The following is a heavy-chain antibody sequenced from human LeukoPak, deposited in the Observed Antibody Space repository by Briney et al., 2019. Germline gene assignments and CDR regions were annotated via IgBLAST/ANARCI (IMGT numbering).Heavy chain of an antibody. CDR1: GYTFTNYY. V-gene: IGHV1-46*01. CDR2: INPSGGSP. Sequence: GASVKVSCKASGYTFTNYYMHWVRQAPGQGLEWMGIINPSGGSPSYAQKFQGRVTMTRDTSTSTVYMELSSLRSEDTAVYYCARSIGSHDAFDIWAKGQWSPSLQ. CDR3: ARSIGSHDAFDI. J-gene: IGHJ3*02. D-gene: IGHD3-22*01.